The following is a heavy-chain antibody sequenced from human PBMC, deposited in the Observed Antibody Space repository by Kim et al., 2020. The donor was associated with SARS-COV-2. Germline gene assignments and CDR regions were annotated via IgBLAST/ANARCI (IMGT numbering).Heavy chain of an antibody. J-gene: IGHJ4*02. Sequence: SETLSLTCAVYGGSFSGYYWSWIRQPPGKGLEWIGEINHSGSTNYNPSLKSRVTISVDTSKNQFSLKLSSVTAADTAVYYCARDRRGYSEISRFDYWGQGTLVTVSS. CDR1: GGSFSGYY. CDR3: ARDRRGYSEISRFDY. V-gene: IGHV4-34*01. D-gene: IGHD5-18*01. CDR2: INHSGST.